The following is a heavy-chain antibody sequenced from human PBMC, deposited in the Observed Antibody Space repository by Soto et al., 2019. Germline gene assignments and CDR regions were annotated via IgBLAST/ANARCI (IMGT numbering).Heavy chain of an antibody. V-gene: IGHV4-31*03. J-gene: IGHJ4*02. CDR1: GGSISSGGYY. Sequence: SETLSLTCTVSGGSISSGGYYWSWIRQHPGKGLEWIGYIYYSGSTYYNPSLKSRVTIPVDTSKNQFSLKLSSVTAADTAVYYCARGGAYYDFWSGSVDYWGQGTLVTVSS. CDR3: ARGGAYYDFWSGSVDY. D-gene: IGHD3-3*01. CDR2: IYYSGST.